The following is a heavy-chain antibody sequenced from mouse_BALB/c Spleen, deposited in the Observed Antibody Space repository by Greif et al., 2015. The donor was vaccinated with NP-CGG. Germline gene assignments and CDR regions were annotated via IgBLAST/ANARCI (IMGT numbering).Heavy chain of an antibody. CDR2: IYPGNSDT. J-gene: IGHJ3*01. D-gene: IGHD2-4*01. CDR3: TRRDYPGFAY. V-gene: IGHV1-5*01. CDR1: GYTFTSYW. Sequence: VQLQQSGTVLARPGASVKMSCKASGYTFTSYWMHWVKQRPGQGLEWIGAIYPGNSDTSYNQKFKGKAKLTAVTSTSTASMELSSLTNEDSAVYYCTRRDYPGFAYWGQGTLVTVSA.